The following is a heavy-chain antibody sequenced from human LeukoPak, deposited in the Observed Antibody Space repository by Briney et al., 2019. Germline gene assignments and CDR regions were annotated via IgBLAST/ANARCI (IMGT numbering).Heavy chain of an antibody. V-gene: IGHV3-21*01. CDR2: ISSSSSYI. J-gene: IGHJ6*03. CDR1: RFTFSSYS. CDR3: ARDFGDAPAAGNYYNYMDV. Sequence: GGSLRLSCAASRFTFSSYSMYWVRQAPGKGLEWVSSISSSSSYIYYTDSVKGRFTISRDNAKNSLYLQMNSLRAEDTAVYYCARDFGDAPAAGNYYNYMDVWGKGTTVTVSS. D-gene: IGHD6-13*01.